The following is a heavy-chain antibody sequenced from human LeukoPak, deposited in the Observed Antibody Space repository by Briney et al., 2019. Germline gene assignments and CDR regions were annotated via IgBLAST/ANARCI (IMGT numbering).Heavy chain of an antibody. V-gene: IGHV5-51*01. CDR1: GYRFTNYW. J-gene: IGHJ4*02. Sequence: PGESLKISCKGSGYRFTNYWIGWVRQIPGKGLELMGSIYPGDSDTRYSPSFQGRVTISADKSITTAYLQWSSLKASDTAKYYCTRQGVYYSDSSAYYYWGQGTLVTVSS. CDR3: TRQGVYYSDSSAYYY. D-gene: IGHD3-22*01. CDR2: IYPGDSDT.